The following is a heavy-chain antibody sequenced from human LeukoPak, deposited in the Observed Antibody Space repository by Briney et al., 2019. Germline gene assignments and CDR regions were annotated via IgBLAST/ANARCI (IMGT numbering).Heavy chain of an antibody. Sequence: GGSLRLSCAASGFTFSDYYMSWIRQAPGKGLEWVSYISSSGSTIYYADSVKGRFTISRDNAKNSLYLQMSSLRAEDTAVYYCAKDPNDYDPDAFDIWGQGTMVTVSS. CDR3: AKDPNDYDPDAFDI. V-gene: IGHV3-11*01. CDR2: ISSSGSTI. J-gene: IGHJ3*02. D-gene: IGHD4-17*01. CDR1: GFTFSDYY.